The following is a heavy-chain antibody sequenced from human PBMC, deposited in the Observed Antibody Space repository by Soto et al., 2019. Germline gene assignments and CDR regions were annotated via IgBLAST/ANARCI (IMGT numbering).Heavy chain of an antibody. CDR1: GFTFSSYG. Sequence: GGSLRLSCAASGFTFSSYGMHWVRQAPGKGLEWVAVIWYDGSNKYYADSVKGRFTISRDNSKNTLYLQMNSLRAEDTAVYYCARDRKEISYSGRSPPIVDYRGQGTLVTVSS. CDR2: IWYDGSNK. J-gene: IGHJ4*02. CDR3: ARDRKEISYSGRSPPIVDY. D-gene: IGHD6-19*01. V-gene: IGHV3-33*01.